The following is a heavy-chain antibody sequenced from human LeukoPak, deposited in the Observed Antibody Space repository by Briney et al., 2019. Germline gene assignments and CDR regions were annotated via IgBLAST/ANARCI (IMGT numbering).Heavy chain of an antibody. J-gene: IGHJ4*02. V-gene: IGHV4-34*01. CDR2: INHSGST. D-gene: IGHD2-21*02. CDR1: GGSFSGYY. Sequence: SETLSLTCAVYGGSFSGYYWSWIRQPPGKGLEWIGEINHSGSTNYNPSLKSRVTISVDASKNQFSLKLSSVTAADTAVYYCAGRGDYYFDYWGQGTLVTVSS. CDR3: AGRGDYYFDY.